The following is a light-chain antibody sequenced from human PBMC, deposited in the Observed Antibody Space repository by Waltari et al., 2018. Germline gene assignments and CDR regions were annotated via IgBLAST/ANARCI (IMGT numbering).Light chain of an antibody. CDR2: EVS. Sequence: QSALTQPASVSGSPGQSITISCSGTDSDVGAYDFVSWYQQHPGKAPHLIIYEVSNPPPGVSNRFSAPKAGNPAPPNNLGAPAEDEADYYCSSYTTSSAPGVFGTGTRVTVL. J-gene: IGLJ1*01. CDR1: DSDVGAYDF. V-gene: IGLV2-14*01. CDR3: SSYTTSSAPGV.